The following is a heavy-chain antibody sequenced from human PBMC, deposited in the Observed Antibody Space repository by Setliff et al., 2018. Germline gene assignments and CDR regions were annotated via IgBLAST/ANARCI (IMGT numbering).Heavy chain of an antibody. CDR3: ARKGRSALSGACDM. CDR1: GGSISNYY. J-gene: IGHJ3*02. Sequence: SQTLSLTCTVSGGSISNYYWSWIRQPAGKGLEWIGRSYTSGSTNYNPSLKSRVTMSVDTSKNQFSLKLSSVTAADTAVYYCARKGRSALSGACDMWGQGTMVTVS. D-gene: IGHD1-26*01. V-gene: IGHV4-4*07. CDR2: SYTSGST.